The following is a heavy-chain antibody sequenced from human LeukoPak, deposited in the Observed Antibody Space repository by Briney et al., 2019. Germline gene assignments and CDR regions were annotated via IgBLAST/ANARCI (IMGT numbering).Heavy chain of an antibody. J-gene: IGHJ5*02. CDR3: ARPYYYDSRIDP. V-gene: IGHV4-30-4*01. Sequence: NPSQTLSLTCTVSGGSISSGDYYWSWIRQPPGKGLEWIAYMYYSGSTYYNPSLESRVTMSADTSKNQLSLKLSSVTAADTAVYYCARPYYYDSRIDPWGQGILVTVSS. D-gene: IGHD3-22*01. CDR2: MYYSGST. CDR1: GGSISSGDYY.